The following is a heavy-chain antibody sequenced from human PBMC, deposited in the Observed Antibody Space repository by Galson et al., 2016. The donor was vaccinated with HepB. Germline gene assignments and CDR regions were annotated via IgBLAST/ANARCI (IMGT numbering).Heavy chain of an antibody. CDR2: IIPIIGSP. V-gene: IGHV1-69*13. CDR1: GGTFTNYA. CDR3: ARGRRIDAEILPSTYGMDV. D-gene: IGHD2-2*01. J-gene: IGHJ6*02. Sequence: SVKVSCKASGGTFTNYAISWVRQAPGQGLERMGGIIPIIGSPKYAPRFQDRVTITADEATNTAYMEVTSLRSEDAATYYCARGRRIDAEILPSTYGMDVWGQGTTVTVSS.